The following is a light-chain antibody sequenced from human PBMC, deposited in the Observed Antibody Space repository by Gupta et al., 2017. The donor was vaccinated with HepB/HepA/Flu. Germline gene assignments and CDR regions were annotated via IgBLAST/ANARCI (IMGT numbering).Light chain of an antibody. V-gene: IGLV3-21*03. CDR2: VYS. CDR1: NMGIES. J-gene: IGLJ2*01. Sequence: SYVLTQPPSVSVAPGTTARITWGGKNMGIESEHGDQQQPGPDPAPVVVVYSDRPSGTPEPFSFSDSRNADTPTISRSEDEDEADEDCYVWDSNSNNPHGVFGGGTKLTVL. CDR3: YVWDSNSNNPHGV.